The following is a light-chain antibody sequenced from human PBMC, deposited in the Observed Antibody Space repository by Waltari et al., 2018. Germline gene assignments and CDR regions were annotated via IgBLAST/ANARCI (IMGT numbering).Light chain of an antibody. CDR2: TTD. CDR3: AAWDDSMNGQVV. CDR1: SSNIGSNT. V-gene: IGLV1-44*01. Sequence: QSVLTQTPSASGTPGQRVIISCAGGSSNIGSNTVNWYQQFPGTAPKLLIHTTDKRPSGVPDRFSASKSGTSASLAISGLQSEDEADYYCAAWDDSMNGQVVFGGGTKVTVL. J-gene: IGLJ3*02.